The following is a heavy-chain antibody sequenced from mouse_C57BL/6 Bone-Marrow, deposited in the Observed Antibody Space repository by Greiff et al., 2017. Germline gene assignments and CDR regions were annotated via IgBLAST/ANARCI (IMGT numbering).Heavy chain of an antibody. J-gene: IGHJ3*01. CDR3: TRIAY. Sequence: EVQLVESGAELVRPGASVKMSCKASGFTFKDDCMHWVKQRPEQGLEWIGWIDPGNGDTEYASKFQGKATITVDTSSNTAYRQLSSLTSEDTAVCYCTRIAYWGQGTLVTVSA. CDR1: GFTFKDDC. V-gene: IGHV14-4*01. CDR2: IDPGNGDT.